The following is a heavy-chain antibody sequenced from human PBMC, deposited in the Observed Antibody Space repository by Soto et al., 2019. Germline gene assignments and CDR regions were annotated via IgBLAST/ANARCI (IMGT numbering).Heavy chain of an antibody. V-gene: IGHV4-59*01. CDR3: ARYKSNYYYGMDV. CDR2: IYYSGIT. CDR1: DDSISRYS. J-gene: IGHJ6*02. D-gene: IGHD1-20*01. Sequence: SEPLSLTCTVSDDSISRYSWSWIRQPPGKGLEWIGYIYYSGITNYNPSLKSRVTISVDTSKNQFSLKLSSVTAADTAVYYCARYKSNYYYGMDVWGQGTTVTVSS.